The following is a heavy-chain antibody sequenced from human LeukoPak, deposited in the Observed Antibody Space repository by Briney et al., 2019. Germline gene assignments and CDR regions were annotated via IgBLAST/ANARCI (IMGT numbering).Heavy chain of an antibody. J-gene: IGHJ5*02. V-gene: IGHV3-48*03. Sequence: GGSLRLSCTASGFDLHTYEMNWVRQAPGKGLEWIADITISGHTKNYADSVKGRFTISRDSARTSLYLQMNSLRVEDTGVYFCARGDPHADLWGQGTLVTVSS. CDR1: GFDLHTYE. CDR2: ITISGHTK. CDR3: ARGDPHADL.